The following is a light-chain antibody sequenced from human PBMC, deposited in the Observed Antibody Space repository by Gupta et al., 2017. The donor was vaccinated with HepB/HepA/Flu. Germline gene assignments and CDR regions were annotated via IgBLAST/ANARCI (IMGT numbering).Light chain of an antibody. Sequence: QSALTQPRSVSGSPGQSVTISCTGTSSDVGGYNYVSWYQHHPGKAPKLIIFDVTKRPSGVPDRFSASKSGNTASLTISGLQAEDEADYCCCSYAGSYIPVFGGGTKLTVL. J-gene: IGLJ2*01. CDR2: DVT. CDR3: CSYAGSYIPV. CDR1: SSDVGGYNY. V-gene: IGLV2-11*01.